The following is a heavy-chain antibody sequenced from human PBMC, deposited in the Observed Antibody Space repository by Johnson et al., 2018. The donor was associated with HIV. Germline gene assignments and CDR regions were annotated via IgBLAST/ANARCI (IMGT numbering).Heavy chain of an antibody. CDR3: ASQQTSFGAPHGVDI. D-gene: IGHD3-16*01. CDR2: IYSGGST. CDR1: GFTVSSNY. Sequence: VQLVESGGGLVQPGGSLRLSCAASGFTVSSNYMSWVRQAPGKGLEWVSVIYSGGSTYYADSVKGRFTISRDNSKNTLYLQMNSLRAEDTAVYYCASQQTSFGAPHGVDIWGQGTMVTVSS. J-gene: IGHJ3*02. V-gene: IGHV3-66*01.